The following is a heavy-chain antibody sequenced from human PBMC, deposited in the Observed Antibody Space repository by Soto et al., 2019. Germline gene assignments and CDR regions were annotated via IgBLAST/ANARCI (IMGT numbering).Heavy chain of an antibody. D-gene: IGHD3-16*01. J-gene: IGHJ3*02. CDR3: ARRYGWAFDI. CDR2: IYYSGST. Sequence: PSXTLSLPGTVSGVSISSYYCSWIVQPPGKGLGWIGYIYYSGSTSYNPSVKSRVTMSVDTSKNQFSLKLSSVTAADTAVYYCARRYGWAFDIWGQGTMVTVSS. V-gene: IGHV4-59*08. CDR1: GVSISSYY.